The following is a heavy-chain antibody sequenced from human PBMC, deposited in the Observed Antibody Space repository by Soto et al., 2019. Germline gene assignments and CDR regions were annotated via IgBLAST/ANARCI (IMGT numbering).Heavy chain of an antibody. V-gene: IGHV1-18*01. CDR2: ISAYNGNT. CDR1: GYTFTSYG. J-gene: IGHJ5*02. CDR3: ARNYKKTGTTWWFDP. D-gene: IGHD1-7*01. Sequence: KVSCKASGYTFTSYGISWVRQAPGQGLDWMGWISAYNGNTNYAQKLQGRVTMTTDTSTSTAYMELRSLRSDDTAVYYCARNYKKTGTTWWFDPWGQGTLVTVSS.